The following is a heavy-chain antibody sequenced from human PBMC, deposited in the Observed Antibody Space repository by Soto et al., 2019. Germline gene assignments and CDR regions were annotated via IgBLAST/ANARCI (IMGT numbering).Heavy chain of an antibody. CDR1: GGTFSSYA. J-gene: IGHJ6*02. V-gene: IGHV1-69*01. D-gene: IGHD2-15*01. Sequence: QVQLVQSGAEVKKPGSSVKVSCKASGGTFSSYAISWVRQAPGQGLEWMGGIIPIFGTANYAQKFQGRVTITADETTSTAYMELSSLRSEDMAVYYCARADCSGGSCYSDYYYYCGMDVWGQGTTVTVSS. CDR3: ARADCSGGSCYSDYYYYCGMDV. CDR2: IIPIFGTA.